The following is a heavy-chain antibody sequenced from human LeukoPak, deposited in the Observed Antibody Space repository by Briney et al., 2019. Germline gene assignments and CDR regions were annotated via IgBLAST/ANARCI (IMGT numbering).Heavy chain of an antibody. CDR2: IYYSGST. Sequence: PSETLSLTCTVSGGSISSYCWSWIRQPPGKGLEWIGYIYYSGSTNYNPSLKSRVTISVDTSKNQFSLKLSSVTAADTAVYYCARAGSDAFDIWGQGTMVTVSS. CDR3: ARAGSDAFDI. CDR1: GGSISSYC. J-gene: IGHJ3*02. V-gene: IGHV4-59*01.